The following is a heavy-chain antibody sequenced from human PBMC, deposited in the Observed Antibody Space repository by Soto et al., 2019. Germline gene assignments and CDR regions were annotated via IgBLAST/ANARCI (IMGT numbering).Heavy chain of an antibody. CDR2: IVPVFGRP. V-gene: IGHV1-69*13. J-gene: IGHJ4*02. CDR3: AREGSGYNF. D-gene: IGHD5-12*01. Sequence: SVKVSCKASGGTFSSYAISWVRQAPGQGLEWMGGIVPVFGRPNYAQRFRGRLTITADESTSTGYMELISLRSDDTAVYYCAREGSGYNFWGKGTQATVSS. CDR1: GGTFSSYA.